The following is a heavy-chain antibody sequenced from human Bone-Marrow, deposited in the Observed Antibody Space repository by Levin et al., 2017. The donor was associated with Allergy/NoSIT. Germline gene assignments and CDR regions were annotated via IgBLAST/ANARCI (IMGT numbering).Heavy chain of an antibody. Sequence: GASVKVSCKASGDTTRGYVISWVRQTPGQGLEWMGGIVPMSATRNYAQRFQGRVTITADESTSAAYIEVNSLRSEDTAVYYCATTREPGPSTVTTFDYWGQGTRVTVSS. V-gene: IGHV1-69*13. J-gene: IGHJ4*02. CDR3: ATTREPGPSTVTTFDY. CDR1: GDTTRGYV. CDR2: IVPMSATR. D-gene: IGHD4-17*01.